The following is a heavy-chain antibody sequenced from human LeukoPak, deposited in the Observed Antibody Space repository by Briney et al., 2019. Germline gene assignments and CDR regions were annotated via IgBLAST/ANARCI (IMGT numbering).Heavy chain of an antibody. CDR2: IIPIFGTA. J-gene: IGHJ3*02. D-gene: IGHD1-14*01. V-gene: IGHV1-69*05. CDR1: GGTFSTYS. Sequence: ASVKVSCKPSGGTFSTYSVTWVRQAPGQGLEWMGGIIPIFGTANYAQKFQGRVTITTDESTSTAYMELSSLRSEDTAVYYCARNGGQLTGAFDIWGKGTMVTVSS. CDR3: ARNGGQLTGAFDI.